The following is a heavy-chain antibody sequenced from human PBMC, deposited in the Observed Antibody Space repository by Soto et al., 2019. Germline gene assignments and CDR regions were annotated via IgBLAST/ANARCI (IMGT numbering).Heavy chain of an antibody. V-gene: IGHV5-51*01. CDR3: ARQPYYYDSSGYLSLDY. CDR1: GYSFTSYW. Sequence: RGESLKISCKGSGYSFTSYWIGWVRQMPGKGLEWMGIIYPGDSDTRYSPSFQGQVTISADKSISTAYLQWSSLKASDTAMYYCARQPYYYDSSGYLSLDYWGQGTLVTVSS. J-gene: IGHJ4*02. D-gene: IGHD3-22*01. CDR2: IYPGDSDT.